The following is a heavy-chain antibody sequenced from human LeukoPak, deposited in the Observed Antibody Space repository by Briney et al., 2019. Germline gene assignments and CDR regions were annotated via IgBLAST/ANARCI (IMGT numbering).Heavy chain of an antibody. CDR2: ISGSGGDT. J-gene: IGHJ4*02. Sequence: PGGSLRLSCAASGVTFSSYAMTWVRQAPGQGLEWVSGISGSGGDTYYADSVKGRFTVSRDNSKNTLYLQMNSLRAEDTAVYYCAKMARYSSSWADCWGQGTLVTVSS. V-gene: IGHV3-23*01. CDR1: GVTFSSYA. CDR3: AKMARYSSSWADC. D-gene: IGHD6-13*01.